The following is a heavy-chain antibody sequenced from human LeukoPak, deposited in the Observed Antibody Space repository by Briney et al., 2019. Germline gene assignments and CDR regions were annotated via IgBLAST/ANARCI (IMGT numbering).Heavy chain of an antibody. D-gene: IGHD3-22*01. Sequence: GRSLRLFCAASGFTFSSYGVHWVRQAPGKGLEWVAVISYDGSNKYYADSVKGRFTISRDNSKNTLYLQMNSLRAEDTAVYYCAKRGYDSSGYYYFDYWGQGTLVTVSS. V-gene: IGHV3-30*18. J-gene: IGHJ4*02. CDR1: GFTFSSYG. CDR3: AKRGYDSSGYYYFDY. CDR2: ISYDGSNK.